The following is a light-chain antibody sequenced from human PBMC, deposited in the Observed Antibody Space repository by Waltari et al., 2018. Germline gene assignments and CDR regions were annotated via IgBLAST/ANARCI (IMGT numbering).Light chain of an antibody. CDR2: HAS. CDR1: ESVSKF. V-gene: IGKV3-20*01. Sequence: EVVLTQSPGTLPLSPGEGATLSCRASESVSKFLAWYQQKPGQAPRLPIFHASNRASGIPDRFSGSGFGTDFSLTISRLEPEDFAVYYCQKYDSLPATFGQGTKVEIK. J-gene: IGKJ1*01. CDR3: QKYDSLPAT.